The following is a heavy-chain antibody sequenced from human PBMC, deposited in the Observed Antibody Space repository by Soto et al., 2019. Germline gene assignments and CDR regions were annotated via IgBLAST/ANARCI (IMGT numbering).Heavy chain of an antibody. Sequence: QVQLQESGPGLVKPSQTLSVTCTVSGGSISSGGYYWSWIRQHPGKGLEWIGYIYYSGSTYYNPSLKSRVTISVDTSKNQFSLKLSSVTAADTAVYYCARVIGSSSRQKLFDYWGQGTLVTVSS. CDR1: GGSISSGGYY. CDR3: ARVIGSSSRQKLFDY. CDR2: IYYSGST. J-gene: IGHJ4*02. D-gene: IGHD6-13*01. V-gene: IGHV4-31*03.